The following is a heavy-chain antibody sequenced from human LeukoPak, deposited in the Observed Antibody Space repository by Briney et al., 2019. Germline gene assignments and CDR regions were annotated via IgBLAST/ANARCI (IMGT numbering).Heavy chain of an antibody. CDR1: GGSISSSSYY. J-gene: IGHJ4*02. CDR2: IYYSGST. V-gene: IGHV4-39*01. Sequence: PSETLSLTCTVSGGSISSSSYYWGWIRQPPGKGLEWIGSIYYSGSTYYNPSLKSRVTISVDTSKNQFSLKLSSVTAADTAVYYCARHAYSSSWYLRYWGQGTLVTVSS. CDR3: ARHAYSSSWYLRY. D-gene: IGHD6-13*01.